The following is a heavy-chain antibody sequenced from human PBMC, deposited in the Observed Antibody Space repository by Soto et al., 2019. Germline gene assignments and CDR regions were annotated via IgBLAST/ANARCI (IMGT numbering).Heavy chain of an antibody. V-gene: IGHV2-5*02. CDR3: ADFKWAYQNPFYYYYYGMDV. D-gene: IGHD1-26*01. CDR2: IYWDDDK. CDR1: GFSLNTSGVG. J-gene: IGHJ6*02. Sequence: QITLKESGPTLVKPTQTLTLTCTFSGFSLNTSGVGVGWIRQPPGKALEWLALIYWDDDKSYSPSLKSRLTIAKDTSKNQVVLTMTNMDPVDTATYYCADFKWAYQNPFYYYYYGMDVWGQGTTVTVSS.